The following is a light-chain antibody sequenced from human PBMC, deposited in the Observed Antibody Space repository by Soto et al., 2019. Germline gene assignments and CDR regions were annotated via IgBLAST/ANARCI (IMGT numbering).Light chain of an antibody. CDR3: SSYTSSSTRV. J-gene: IGLJ1*01. CDR1: SSDVGGYNY. CDR2: EVS. Sequence: QSVLPQPASVSGSPGQSITISCTGTSSDVGGYNYVSWYQHHPGKAPKRIIYEVSNRPSGVSNRFSGSKSGNTASLTISGLQAEDEADYYCSSYTSSSTRVFGTGTKVTVL. V-gene: IGLV2-14*01.